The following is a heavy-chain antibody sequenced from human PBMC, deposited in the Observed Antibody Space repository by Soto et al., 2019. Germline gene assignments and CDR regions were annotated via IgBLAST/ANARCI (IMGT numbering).Heavy chain of an antibody. D-gene: IGHD6-13*01. CDR1: GGTFSSYA. CDR2: IIPIFGTA. V-gene: IGHV1-69*13. J-gene: IGHJ5*02. CDR3: ARDLPDPGIAAAGPFDP. Sequence: VKVSCKASGGTFSSYAISWVRQAPGQGLEWMGGIIPIFGTANYAQKFQGRVTITADESTSTAYMELSSLRSEDTAVYYCARDLPDPGIAAAGPFDPWGQGTLVTVSS.